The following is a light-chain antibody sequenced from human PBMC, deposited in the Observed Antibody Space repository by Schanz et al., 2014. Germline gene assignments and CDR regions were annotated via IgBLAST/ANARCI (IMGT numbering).Light chain of an antibody. Sequence: QSALTQPASVSGSPGQSITISCTATSSDVGRYNLVSWYQQHPGKAPKLMIYDVSNRPSGVSNRFSGSKSGNTASLTISGLQAEDEADYYCSSYTSSSTNWVFGGGTKLTVL. CDR3: SSYTSSSTNWV. CDR2: DVS. J-gene: IGLJ3*02. CDR1: SSDVGRYNL. V-gene: IGLV2-14*03.